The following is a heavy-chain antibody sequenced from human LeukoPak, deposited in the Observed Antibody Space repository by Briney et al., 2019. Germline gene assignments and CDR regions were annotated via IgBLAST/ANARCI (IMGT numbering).Heavy chain of an antibody. CDR1: GGTFSSYA. CDR3: ARAASVVVPAAIGLDP. V-gene: IGHV1-69*01. CDR2: IIPIFGTA. D-gene: IGHD2-2*02. J-gene: IGHJ5*02. Sequence: SVKVSCKAAGGTFSSYAISWVRQAPGQGLEWMGGIIPIFGTANYAQKFQGRVTITADESTSTAYMELSSLRSEDTAVYYCARAASVVVPAAIGLDPWGQGTLVTVSS.